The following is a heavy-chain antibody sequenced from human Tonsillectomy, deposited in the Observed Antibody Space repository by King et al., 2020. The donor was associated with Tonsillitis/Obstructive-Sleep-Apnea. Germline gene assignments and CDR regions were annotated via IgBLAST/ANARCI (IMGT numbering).Heavy chain of an antibody. J-gene: IGHJ4*02. CDR2: ISGSGGST. CDR1: GFTFSSYA. CDR3: AKEGAYCGGDCYTEYYFDY. D-gene: IGHD2-21*01. V-gene: IGHV3-23*04. Sequence: VQLVESGGGLVQPGGSLRLSCAASGFTFSSYAMTWVRQAPGKGLEWVSAISGSGGSTYYADSVKGRFTISRDNSKNTLYLQMNSLRAEDTAVYYCAKEGAYCGGDCYTEYYFDYWGQGTLVIVSS.